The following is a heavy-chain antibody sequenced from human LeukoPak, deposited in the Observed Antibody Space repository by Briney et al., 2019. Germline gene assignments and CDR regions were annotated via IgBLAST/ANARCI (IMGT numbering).Heavy chain of an antibody. CDR1: GYTFINYG. V-gene: IGHV1-18*01. CDR2: ISAYNGNK. J-gene: IGHJ4*02. CDR3: ARENSNYDY. D-gene: IGHD4-11*01. Sequence: ASVKVSCKASGYTFINYGISWVRLAPGQGLEWMGWISAYNGNKNYAQNLHGRATMTTDTSTSTAYMELRSLRSDDTAVYYCARENSNYDYWGQGTLVTVSS.